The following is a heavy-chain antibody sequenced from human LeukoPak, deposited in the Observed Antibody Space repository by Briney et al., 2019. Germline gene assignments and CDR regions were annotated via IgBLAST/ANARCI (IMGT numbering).Heavy chain of an antibody. CDR3: APRGDIEHSYGYGKWFDP. CDR1: GGSISSSSYY. V-gene: IGHV4-39*07. D-gene: IGHD5-18*01. CDR2: INHSGST. J-gene: IGHJ5*02. Sequence: PSETLSLTCTVSGGSISSSSYYWGWIRQPPGKGLEWIGEINHSGSTNYNASLKSRVTVSVDSSKNQFSLRLSSVTAADTAVYYCAPRGDIEHSYGYGKWFDPWGQGTRVTVSS.